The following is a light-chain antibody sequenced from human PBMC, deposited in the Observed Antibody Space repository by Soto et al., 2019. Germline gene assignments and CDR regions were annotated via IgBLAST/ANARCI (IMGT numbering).Light chain of an antibody. CDR1: QSVSSS. V-gene: IGKV3-11*01. CDR3: QQYTDWPPWT. Sequence: EIVLTQSPATLSLSPGERATLSCRASQSVSSSLAWYQHKPGQTPRLVIYDASSRATGIPARFSGSGSGTDFTLTISSLEPEDIAVYYCQQYTDWPPWTFGQGTKVDIK. J-gene: IGKJ1*01. CDR2: DAS.